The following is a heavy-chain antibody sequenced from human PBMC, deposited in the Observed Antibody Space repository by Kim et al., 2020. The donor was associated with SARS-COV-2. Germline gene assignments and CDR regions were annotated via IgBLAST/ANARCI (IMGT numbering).Heavy chain of an antibody. J-gene: IGHJ6*02. D-gene: IGHD6-6*01. V-gene: IGHV5-51*01. CDR1: GYSFTSYW. CDR2: IYPGDSDT. CDR3: ASRSIAARLSLSSRDYGMDV. Sequence: GESLKISCKGSGYSFTSYWIGWVRQMPGKGLEWMGIIYPGDSDTRYSPSFQGQVTISADKSISTAYLQWSSLKASDTAMYYCASRSIAARLSLSSRDYGMDVWGQGTTVTVSS.